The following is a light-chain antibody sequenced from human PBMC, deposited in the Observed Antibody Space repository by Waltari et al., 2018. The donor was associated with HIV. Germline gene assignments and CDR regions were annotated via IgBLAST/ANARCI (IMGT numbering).Light chain of an antibody. CDR1: QSVNTD. CDR3: QQYAKWPWT. V-gene: IGKV3D-15*01. J-gene: IGKJ1*01. CDR2: DDS. Sequence: IVMTQSPVTLSVSPGERVTLSCRASQSVNTDLAWYRREPGQAPRLLVYDDSTRATGISETLTASGSSTEFTLTISSLQPEDFAVYYCQQYAKWPWTFGLGTRVEVK.